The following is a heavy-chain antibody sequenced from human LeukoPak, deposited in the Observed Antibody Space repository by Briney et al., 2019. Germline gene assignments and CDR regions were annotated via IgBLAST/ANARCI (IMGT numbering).Heavy chain of an antibody. Sequence: ASVKVSCKASGGTFSSYAISWVRQAPGQGLEWMGWINMYTANPAYAQGFTERFVFSLDTYVTTAYLQISNLKTEDTAVYYCARHDNDDDFDYWGQGTLVTVSS. D-gene: IGHD3-16*01. CDR2: INMYTANP. CDR3: ARHDNDDDFDY. CDR1: GGTFSSYA. J-gene: IGHJ4*02. V-gene: IGHV7-4-1*02.